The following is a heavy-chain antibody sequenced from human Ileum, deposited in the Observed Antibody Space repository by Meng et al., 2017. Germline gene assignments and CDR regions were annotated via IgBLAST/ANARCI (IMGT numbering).Heavy chain of an antibody. CDR3: ARDLGGYYDSSGYYAGYYFDY. CDR2: INPNSGGT. J-gene: IGHJ4*02. CDR1: GYTFTGYY. V-gene: IGHV1-2*06. Sequence: QVQLVQSGAEVKKPGASVKVSCKASGYTFTGYYMHWVRQAPGQGLEWMGRINPNSGGTNYAQKFQGRVTMTRDTSISTAYMELSRLRSDDTAVYYCARDLGGYYDSSGYYAGYYFDYWGQGTLVTVS. D-gene: IGHD3-22*01.